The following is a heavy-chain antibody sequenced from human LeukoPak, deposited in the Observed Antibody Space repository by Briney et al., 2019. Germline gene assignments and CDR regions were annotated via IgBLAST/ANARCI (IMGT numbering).Heavy chain of an antibody. CDR2: INHSGST. D-gene: IGHD3-3*02. CDR1: GGSFSGYY. J-gene: IGHJ6*02. Sequence: PSETLSLTCAVYGGSFSGYYWSWMRQPPGKGLEWIGEINHSGSTNYNPSLKSRVTISVDTSENQFSLKLSSVTAADTAVYYCARVHSLADYYYYGMDVWGQGTTVTVSS. CDR3: ARVHSLADYYYYGMDV. V-gene: IGHV4-34*01.